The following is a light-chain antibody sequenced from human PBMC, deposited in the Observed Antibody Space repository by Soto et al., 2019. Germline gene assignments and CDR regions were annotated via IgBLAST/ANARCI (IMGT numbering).Light chain of an antibody. J-gene: IGLJ1*01. CDR2: EVS. V-gene: IGLV2-14*01. CDR3: SSYTSSSTPWV. Sequence: QAALTQPASVSGSPGQSITISCTGTSSDVGGYNYVSWYQQHPGKAPKLMIYEVSNRPSGVSNRFSGSKSGNTASLTISGLQAEDEAHYYCSSYTSSSTPWVFGTGTKVAVL. CDR1: SSDVGGYNY.